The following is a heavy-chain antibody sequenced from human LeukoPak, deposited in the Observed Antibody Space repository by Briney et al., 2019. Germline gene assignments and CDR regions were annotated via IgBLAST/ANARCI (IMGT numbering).Heavy chain of an antibody. CDR1: GFTFSSYA. Sequence: GGSLRLSCAASGFTFSSYATSWVRQAPGKGLEWVSAISGSGGSTYYADSVKGRFTISRDNSKNTLYLQTNSLRAEDTAVYYCAKGNIVGITTSGFDYWGQGTLVTVSS. J-gene: IGHJ4*02. D-gene: IGHD1-26*01. CDR2: ISGSGGST. CDR3: AKGNIVGITTSGFDY. V-gene: IGHV3-23*01.